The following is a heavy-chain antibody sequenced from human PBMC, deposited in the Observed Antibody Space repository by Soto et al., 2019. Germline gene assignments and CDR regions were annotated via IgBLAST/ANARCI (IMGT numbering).Heavy chain of an antibody. J-gene: IGHJ4*02. CDR1: GGSISSYY. CDR2: IHTSGSP. V-gene: IGHV4-4*07. CDR3: ATGGTYFDY. Sequence: QVQLQESGPGLVKPSETLSLTCTVSGGSISSYYCSWIRQAAGKGLEWIGRIHTSGSPNYNPSLKSRVTMSADTSQNQFSLKLTSVTAADTAVYYCATGGTYFDYWGQGTLVTVSS.